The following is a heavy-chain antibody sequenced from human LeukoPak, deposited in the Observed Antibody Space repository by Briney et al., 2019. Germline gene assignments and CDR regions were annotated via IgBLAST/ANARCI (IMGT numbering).Heavy chain of an antibody. CDR3: VREYHGGYFDF. D-gene: IGHD3-16*01. Sequence: ASVKVSCKTSGYIFTSYYLHWVRQAPGQGIEWLGVVYPSAGTLDPAQRFRARITLSDDTSTSTAYMELRSLKSEDTAIYFCVREYHGGYFDFWGQGTLVTVSS. CDR1: GYIFTSYY. J-gene: IGHJ4*02. V-gene: IGHV1-46*03. CDR2: VYPSAGTL.